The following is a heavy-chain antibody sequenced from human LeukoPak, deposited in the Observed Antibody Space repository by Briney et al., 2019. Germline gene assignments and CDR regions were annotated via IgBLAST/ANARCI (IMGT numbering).Heavy chain of an antibody. CDR3: AKDHYILQLAILDY. J-gene: IGHJ4*02. Sequence: GGSLRLSCAAAGFTFSSYSMNWVRQAPGKGLEWVAVISYDGSNKYYADSVKGRFTISRDNSKNTLYLQMNSLRAEDTAVYYCAKDHYILQLAILDYWGQGTLVTVSS. CDR2: ISYDGSNK. V-gene: IGHV3-30*18. CDR1: GFTFSSYS. D-gene: IGHD6-13*01.